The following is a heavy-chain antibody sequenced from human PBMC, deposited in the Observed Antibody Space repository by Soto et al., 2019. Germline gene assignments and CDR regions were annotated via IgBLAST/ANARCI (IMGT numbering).Heavy chain of an antibody. CDR2: IYYSGST. J-gene: IGHJ5*02. CDR1: GGSVSSNSYS. V-gene: IGHV4-39*07. CDR3: ARVPSP. Sequence: SETLSLTCTVSGGSVSSNSYSWGWIRQSPGKGLEWIGYIYYSGSTYYNPSLKSRVTISVDRSKNQFSLKLSSVTAADTAVYYCARVPSPWGQGTLVTVSS.